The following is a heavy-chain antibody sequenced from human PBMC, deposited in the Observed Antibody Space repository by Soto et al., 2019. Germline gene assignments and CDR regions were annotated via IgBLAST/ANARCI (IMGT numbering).Heavy chain of an antibody. J-gene: IGHJ3*02. CDR3: ARVPLWVGATARHAFDI. V-gene: IGHV1-69*13. Sequence: SVKVSCKASGGTFSSYAISWVRQAPGQGLEWMGGIIPIFGTANYAQKFQGGVTITADESTSTAYMELSSLRSEDTAVYYCARVPLWVGATARHAFDIWGQGTMVTVSS. CDR1: GGTFSSYA. D-gene: IGHD1-26*01. CDR2: IIPIFGTA.